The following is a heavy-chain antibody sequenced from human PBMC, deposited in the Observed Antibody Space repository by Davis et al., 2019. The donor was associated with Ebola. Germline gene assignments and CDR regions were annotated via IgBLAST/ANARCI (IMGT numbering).Heavy chain of an antibody. CDR1: GGSISSGGYY. CDR2: IYYSGST. CDR3: ARSGYSYGYSSWFDP. D-gene: IGHD5-18*01. V-gene: IGHV4-31*03. J-gene: IGHJ5*02. Sequence: PSETLSLTCTVSGGSISSGGYYWSWIRQHPGKGLEWIGYIYYSGSTYYNPSLKSRVTISVDTSKNQFSLKLSSVTAADTAVYYCARSGYSYGYSSWFDPWGQGTLVTVSS.